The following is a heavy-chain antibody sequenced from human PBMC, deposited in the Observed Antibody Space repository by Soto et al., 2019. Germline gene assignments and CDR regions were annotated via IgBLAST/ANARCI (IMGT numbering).Heavy chain of an antibody. CDR3: ARDDGLSSTNVKAFDI. D-gene: IGHD2-2*01. CDR2: ISTTSTYT. CDR1: GFTFSRYY. Sequence: GGSLRLSCAASGFTFSRYYMNWVRQAPGKGLEWVSSISTTSTYTHYADSLKGRFTISRDNAKKLLYLQMDSLRADDTAVYYCARDDGLSSTNVKAFDIWGQGTKVTVSS. J-gene: IGHJ3*02. V-gene: IGHV3-21*01.